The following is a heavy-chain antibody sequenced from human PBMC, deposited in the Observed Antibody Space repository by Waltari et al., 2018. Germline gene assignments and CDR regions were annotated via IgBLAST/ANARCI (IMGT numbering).Heavy chain of an antibody. CDR3: ASVISSSSRSGYYYYYMDV. V-gene: IGHV4-34*01. Sequence: QVQLQQWGAGLLKPSETLSLPCAVYGRSFSGYYWSWTRQPPGQGLEWIGEINHSGSTNYNPSLKSRVTISVDTSKNQFSLKLSSVTAADTAVYYCASVISSSSRSGYYYYYMDVWGKGTTVTVSS. CDR2: INHSGST. J-gene: IGHJ6*03. D-gene: IGHD6-6*01. CDR1: GRSFSGYY.